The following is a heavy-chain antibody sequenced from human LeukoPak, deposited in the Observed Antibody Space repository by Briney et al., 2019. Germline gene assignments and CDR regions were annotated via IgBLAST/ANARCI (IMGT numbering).Heavy chain of an antibody. D-gene: IGHD2-2*01. CDR2: IYYSGST. CDR1: GDSISSRSYY. J-gene: IGHJ4*02. Sequence: SETLSLTCTVSGDSISSRSYYWGWVRQPPGKGLEWIGDIYYSGSTYQNPSLKSRVTMSVDTSKNQFSLKQSSVTAADTAVYYCARRITSNFRFDYWGQGTLVTVSS. CDR3: ARRITSNFRFDY. V-gene: IGHV4-39*01.